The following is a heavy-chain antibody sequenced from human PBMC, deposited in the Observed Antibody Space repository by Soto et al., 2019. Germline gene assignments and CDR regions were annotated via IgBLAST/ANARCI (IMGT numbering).Heavy chain of an antibody. CDR3: ARKLDEYDLWSGYYWGYYYYGMDV. CDR2: ISGSGGST. CDR1: GFTFSSYA. J-gene: IGHJ6*02. Sequence: PGGSLRLSCAASGFTFSSYAMSWVRQAPGKGLEWVSAISGSGGSTYYADSVKGRFTISRDNSKNTLYLQMNSLRAEDTAVYYCARKLDEYDLWSGYYWGYYYYGMDVWGQGTTVTVSS. V-gene: IGHV3-23*01. D-gene: IGHD3-3*01.